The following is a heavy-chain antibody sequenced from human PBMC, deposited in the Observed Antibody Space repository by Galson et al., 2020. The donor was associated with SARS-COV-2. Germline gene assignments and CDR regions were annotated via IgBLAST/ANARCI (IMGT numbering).Heavy chain of an antibody. CDR1: GFNVSSNY. V-gene: IGHV3-66*01. Sequence: QAGGSLRLSCAASGFNVSSNYMSWVRQAPGKGLEWVSVIYSGGSTYYADSVKGRFTISRDNSKNTLYLQMNSLGAEDTAVYYCARDQGALLWFGESRSYYGMDVWGQGTTVTVAS. D-gene: IGHD3-10*01. J-gene: IGHJ6*02. CDR2: IYSGGST. CDR3: ARDQGALLWFGESRSYYGMDV.